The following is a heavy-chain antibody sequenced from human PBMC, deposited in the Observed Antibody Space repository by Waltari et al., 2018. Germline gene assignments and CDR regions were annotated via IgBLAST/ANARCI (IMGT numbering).Heavy chain of an antibody. Sequence: QVQLVESGGGVVQPGRSLRLSCAASGFTFSSYAMHWVRQAPGKGLEWGEVKAYDESNKYYADYVKGRFTISRDNSKNTLYLQMNSLRAEDTAVYYCARDSSVVVTAMMDYWGQGTLVTVSS. D-gene: IGHD2-21*02. CDR1: GFTFSSYA. CDR3: ARDSSVVVTAMMDY. CDR2: KAYDESNK. V-gene: IGHV3-30*04. J-gene: IGHJ4*02.